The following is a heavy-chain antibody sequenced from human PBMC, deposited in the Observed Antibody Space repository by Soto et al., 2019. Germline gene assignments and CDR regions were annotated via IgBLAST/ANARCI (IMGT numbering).Heavy chain of an antibody. CDR3: PTHPGGGGY. J-gene: IGHJ4*02. CDR2: IYSGGYT. Sequence: EVQLVESGGGLIQPGGSLRLSCAVSGFTVSNNYMSWVRQAPGKGLEGVSVIYSGGYTAYGDSVKGRFTISRDNSTTPLFFQIKPGGADVPAVYSRPTHPGGGGYWGQGTLVTVSS. D-gene: IGHD3-10*01. V-gene: IGHV3-53*01. CDR1: GFTVSNNY.